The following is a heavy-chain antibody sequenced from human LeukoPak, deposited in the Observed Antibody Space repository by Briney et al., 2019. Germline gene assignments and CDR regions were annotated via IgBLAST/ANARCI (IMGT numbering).Heavy chain of an antibody. Sequence: GGSLTLSCAASGFTLSSYVIHWPRQAPGQGLEWVAVISYDGTYKYYADSVKGRFTISRDNSKNTLYLQMNSLRAEDTAVYYCAKDFIAAAAHDAFDIWGQGTMVTVSS. J-gene: IGHJ3*02. CDR1: GFTLSSYV. D-gene: IGHD6-13*01. CDR3: AKDFIAAAAHDAFDI. V-gene: IGHV3-30*18. CDR2: ISYDGTYK.